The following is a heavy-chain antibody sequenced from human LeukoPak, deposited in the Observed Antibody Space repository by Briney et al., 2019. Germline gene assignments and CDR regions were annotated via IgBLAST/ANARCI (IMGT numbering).Heavy chain of an antibody. CDR1: GFTFSNYW. V-gene: IGHV3-74*03. CDR3: ARDKKSGESSEIDY. D-gene: IGHD3-10*01. CDR2: INRDGNTT. Sequence: GGSLRLSCAASGFTFSNYWVHWVRQAPGKGLVWVSRINRDGNTTKYADSVKGRFTVSRDNAKNTLNLQMNSLRAEDTAVYYCARDKKSGESSEIDYWGQGTLVTVSS. J-gene: IGHJ4*02.